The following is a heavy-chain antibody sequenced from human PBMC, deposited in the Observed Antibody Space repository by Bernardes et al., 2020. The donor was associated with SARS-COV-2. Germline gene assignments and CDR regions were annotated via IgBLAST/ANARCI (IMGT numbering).Heavy chain of an antibody. Sequence: SLRLSCAASGLTFSNYAMSWVRQAPGMGLEWVSAISGSGASTYYADSVKGRFTVSRDNSKNMLYLKMNSLRAEDTAVYYCASPRDFYYGSGSYPDPFDHWGQGTLVTVSS. CDR1: GLTFSNYA. D-gene: IGHD3-10*01. J-gene: IGHJ4*02. CDR3: ASPRDFYYGSGSYPDPFDH. V-gene: IGHV3-23*01. CDR2: ISGSGAST.